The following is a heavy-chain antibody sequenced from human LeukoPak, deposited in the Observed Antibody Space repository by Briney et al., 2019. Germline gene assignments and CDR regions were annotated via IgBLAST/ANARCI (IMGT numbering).Heavy chain of an antibody. D-gene: IGHD3-9*01. V-gene: IGHV3-53*01. CDR3: ARGVRYFDGGYYYYYMDV. CDR2: IYSGGST. CDR1: GFTVSSNH. J-gene: IGHJ6*03. Sequence: GGSLRLSCAASGFTVSSNHMSWVRQAPGKGLEWVSVIYSGGSTYYADSVKGRFTISRDNSKNTLYLQMNSLRAEDTAVYYCARGVRYFDGGYYYYYMDVWGKGTTVTVSS.